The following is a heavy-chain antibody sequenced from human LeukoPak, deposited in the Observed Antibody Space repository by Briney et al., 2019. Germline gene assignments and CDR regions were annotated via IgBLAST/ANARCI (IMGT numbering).Heavy chain of an antibody. D-gene: IGHD1-26*01. CDR1: GGSLSSRSDY. CDR3: ATTTIRLGY. Sequence: PSETLSLTCTVSGGSLSSRSDYWGCIRQPPGKGLEWIGSMYYRGSTYHNPSLKSRVTISVDTSKNQFSLKLSSVTAADTAVYYCATTTIRLGYWGQGTLVTVSS. V-gene: IGHV4-39*07. CDR2: MYYRGST. J-gene: IGHJ4*02.